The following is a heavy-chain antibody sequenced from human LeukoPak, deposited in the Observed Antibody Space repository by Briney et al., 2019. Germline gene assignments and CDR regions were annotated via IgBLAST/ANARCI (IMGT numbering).Heavy chain of an antibody. CDR1: GGSFSGYY. Sequence: SETLSLTCAVYGGSFSGYYWSWIRQPPGKGLEWIGEINHSGSTNYNPSLKSRVTISVDTSKNQFSLKLSSVTAADTAVYYCASTSGSGKTVWFDPSGQGTLVTVSS. CDR2: INHSGST. D-gene: IGHD3-10*01. J-gene: IGHJ5*02. V-gene: IGHV4-34*01. CDR3: ASTSGSGKTVWFDP.